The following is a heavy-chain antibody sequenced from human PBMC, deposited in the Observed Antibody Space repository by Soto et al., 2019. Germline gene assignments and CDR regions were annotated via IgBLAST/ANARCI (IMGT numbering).Heavy chain of an antibody. Sequence: ASVKVSCKASGGTFSSYAISWVRQAPGQGLEWMGGIIPIFGTANYAQKFQGRVTITADESTSTAYMELSSLRSEDTAVYYCAKASLRYFDWLTDFDYWGQGTLVTVSS. V-gene: IGHV1-69*13. CDR3: AKASLRYFDWLTDFDY. CDR2: IIPIFGTA. J-gene: IGHJ4*02. D-gene: IGHD3-9*01. CDR1: GGTFSSYA.